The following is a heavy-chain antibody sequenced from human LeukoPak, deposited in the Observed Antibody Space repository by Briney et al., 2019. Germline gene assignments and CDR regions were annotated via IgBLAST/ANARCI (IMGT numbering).Heavy chain of an antibody. D-gene: IGHD1-26*01. CDR3: ATVPRRSGSYFFYFDY. J-gene: IGHJ4*02. CDR1: GYTFTDYY. V-gene: IGHV1-69-2*01. CDR2: VDPEDGET. Sequence: ASVKVSCKVSGYTFTDYYMHWVQQAPGKGLEWMGLVDPEDGETIYAEKFQGRVTITADTSTDTAYMELSSLRSEDTAVYYCATVPRRSGSYFFYFDYWGQGTLVTVSS.